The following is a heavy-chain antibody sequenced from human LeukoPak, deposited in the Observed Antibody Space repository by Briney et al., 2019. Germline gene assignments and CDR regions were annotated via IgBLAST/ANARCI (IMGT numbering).Heavy chain of an antibody. Sequence: GGSLRLSCAASGFTFSSYAMHWVRQAPGKGLEWVAVISHDGSNYYYGDSVKGRFTISRDNSKNTLYLQMNSLRADDTAVYFCVRGDWYFESWGQGTLVTVSS. CDR2: ISHDGSNY. V-gene: IGHV3-30*03. D-gene: IGHD2-21*01. CDR1: GFTFSSYA. J-gene: IGHJ4*02. CDR3: VRGDWYFES.